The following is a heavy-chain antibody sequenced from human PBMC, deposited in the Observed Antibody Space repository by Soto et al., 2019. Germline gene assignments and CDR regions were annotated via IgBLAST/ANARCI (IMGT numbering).Heavy chain of an antibody. CDR3: AKGGRPPREPFMDV. J-gene: IGHJ6*02. D-gene: IGHD1-1*01. V-gene: IGHV3-23*01. Sequence: GGSLRLSCAASGFTFSGFTFSSYAMTWVRQAPGKGLEWVSTISGTGVSTYYADSVKGRFTISRDNSKNTLYLRMNSLRAEDTAVYYCAKGGRPPREPFMDVWGQGTTVTVSS. CDR1: GFTFSGFTFSSYA. CDR2: ISGTGVST.